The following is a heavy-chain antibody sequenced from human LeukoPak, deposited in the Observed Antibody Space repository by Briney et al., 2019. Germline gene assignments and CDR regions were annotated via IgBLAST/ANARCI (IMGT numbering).Heavy chain of an antibody. D-gene: IGHD4-17*01. J-gene: IGHJ4*02. V-gene: IGHV3-74*01. CDR2: INSDGSST. Sequence: GGSLRLSCAASGFTFSSYWMHSVRQPPGKGLVWVSRINSDGSSTSYAASVSGRFTISRDNAKNQLYLEMNSRRAEDTAVYYCASSDYGDAIDYWGQGTLVTVSS. CDR1: GFTFSSYW. CDR3: ASSDYGDAIDY.